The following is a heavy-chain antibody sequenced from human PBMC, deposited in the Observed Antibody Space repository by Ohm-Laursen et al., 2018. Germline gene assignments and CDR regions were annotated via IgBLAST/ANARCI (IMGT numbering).Heavy chain of an antibody. D-gene: IGHD3-22*01. Sequence: SPRLSCAASGFTFSSYAMSWVRQAPGKGLEWVSAISGSGGSTYYADSVKGRFTISRDNSKNTLYLQMNSLRAEDTAVYYCAKDSHYYDSSGYYDYWGQGTLVTVSS. CDR2: ISGSGGST. CDR3: AKDSHYYDSSGYYDY. V-gene: IGHV3-23*01. CDR1: GFTFSSYA. J-gene: IGHJ4*02.